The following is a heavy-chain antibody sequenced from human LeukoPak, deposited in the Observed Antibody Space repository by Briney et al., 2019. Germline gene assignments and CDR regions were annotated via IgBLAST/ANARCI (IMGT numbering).Heavy chain of an antibody. CDR3: ASQGESY. CDR1: GFTFSSYA. Sequence: EGSLRLSCAASGFTFSSYAMHWVRQAPGKGLEWVAVISYDGSNKYYADSVKGRFTISRDNSKNTLYLQMNSLRAEDTAVYYCASQGESYWGQGTLVTVSS. J-gene: IGHJ4*02. V-gene: IGHV3-30-3*01. D-gene: IGHD3-16*01. CDR2: ISYDGSNK.